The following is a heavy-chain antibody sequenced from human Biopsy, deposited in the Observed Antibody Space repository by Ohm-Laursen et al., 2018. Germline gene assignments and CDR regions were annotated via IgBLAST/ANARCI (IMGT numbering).Heavy chain of an antibody. D-gene: IGHD3-22*01. CDR2: INAKTGDT. Sequence: ASVKVSCKPSGYTFTGYHVHWVRQAPGQGLEWMGWINAKTGDTNYAQKFQSRVTMTRDTSISTAYVDLSNLRSDDTAVYYCTRGGYYYDSLAYYYWFDPWGQGTLVTVSS. CDR3: TRGGYYYDSLAYYYWFDP. V-gene: IGHV1-2*02. J-gene: IGHJ5*02. CDR1: GYTFTGYH.